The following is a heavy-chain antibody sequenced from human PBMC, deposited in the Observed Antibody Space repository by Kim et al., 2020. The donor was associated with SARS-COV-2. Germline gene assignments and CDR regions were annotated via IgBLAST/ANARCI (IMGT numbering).Heavy chain of an antibody. J-gene: IGHJ4*02. CDR3: ARPMAVAGRTLGY. Sequence: YANSVKGRFTISRDNSKNTLYLQMGSLRAEDMAVYYCARPMAVAGRTLGYWGQGTLVTVSS. D-gene: IGHD6-19*01. V-gene: IGHV3-64*01.